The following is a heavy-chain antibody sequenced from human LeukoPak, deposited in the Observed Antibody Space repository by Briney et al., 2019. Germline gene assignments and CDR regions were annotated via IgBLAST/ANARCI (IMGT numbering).Heavy chain of an antibody. D-gene: IGHD1-1*01. CDR1: GYSISSGYY. Sequence: SETLSLTCTVSGYSISSGYYWGWIRQPPGKGLEWIGSIYHSGSTYYNPSLKSRVTISVDTSKNQFSLKLSSVTAADTAVYYCARDLGNGASDYWGQGTLVTVSS. V-gene: IGHV4-38-2*02. CDR2: IYHSGST. CDR3: ARDLGNGASDY. J-gene: IGHJ4*02.